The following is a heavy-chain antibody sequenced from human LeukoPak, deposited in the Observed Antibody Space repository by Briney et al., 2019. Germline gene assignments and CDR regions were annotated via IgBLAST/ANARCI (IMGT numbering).Heavy chain of an antibody. CDR1: GFTFSSYE. D-gene: IGHD3-3*01. CDR2: ISSSGSTI. V-gene: IGHV3-48*03. CDR3: AKRDFWSGQYYFDY. J-gene: IGHJ4*02. Sequence: GGSLRLSCAASGFTFSSYEMNWVGQAPGKGLEWVSYISSSGSTIYYADSVKGRFTISRDNSKNTLYLQMNSLRAEDTAVYYCAKRDFWSGQYYFDYWGQGTLVTVSS.